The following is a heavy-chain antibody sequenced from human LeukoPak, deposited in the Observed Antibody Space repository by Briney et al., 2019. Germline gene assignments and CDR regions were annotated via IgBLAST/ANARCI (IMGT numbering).Heavy chain of an antibody. CDR2: ISSSSSYI. J-gene: IGHJ6*03. CDR1: GFTFSSYS. CDR3: ARSDKDVYYYYYYMDV. Sequence: NPGGSLRLSCAASGFTFSSYSMNWVRQAPGKGLEWVSSISSSSSYIYYADSVKGRFTISRDNAENSLYLQMNSLRAEDTAVYYCARSDKDVYYYYYYMDVWGKGTTVTVSS. V-gene: IGHV3-21*01.